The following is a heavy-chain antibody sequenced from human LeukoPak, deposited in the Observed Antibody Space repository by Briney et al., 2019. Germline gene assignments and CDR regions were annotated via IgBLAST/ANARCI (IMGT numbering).Heavy chain of an antibody. Sequence: GASVKVSCKASGGTFSSYAISWVRQAPGQGLEWMGGIIPIFGTANYAQKFQGRVTITADESTSTAYMELSSLRSEDTAVYYCAREKGKSSGYYQYFAYWGQGTLVTVSS. V-gene: IGHV1-69*13. J-gene: IGHJ4*02. D-gene: IGHD3-22*01. CDR2: IIPIFGTA. CDR3: AREKGKSSGYYQYFAY. CDR1: GGTFSSYA.